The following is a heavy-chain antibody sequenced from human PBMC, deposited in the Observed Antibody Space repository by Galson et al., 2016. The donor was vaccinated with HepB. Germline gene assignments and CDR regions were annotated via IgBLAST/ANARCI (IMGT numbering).Heavy chain of an antibody. CDR1: GDSVSSNSAA. J-gene: IGHJ5*02. D-gene: IGHD2/OR15-2a*01. CDR3: ARVRCSTFRCQNWFDP. CDR2: TYYRSKWYN. Sequence: CAISGDSVSSNSAAWTWIRQSPLRGLEWPGRTYYRSKWYNDYAVSVKSRISIHPDTSKNQFSLQLNSATPEDTAVYYCARVRCSTFRCQNWFDPWGQGTLVTVSS. V-gene: IGHV6-1*01.